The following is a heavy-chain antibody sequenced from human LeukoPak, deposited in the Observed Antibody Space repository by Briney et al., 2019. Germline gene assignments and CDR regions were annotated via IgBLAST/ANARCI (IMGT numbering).Heavy chain of an antibody. CDR2: MNPSSGNT. CDR3: ARRKRIAAAGQNWFDP. V-gene: IGHV1-8*01. D-gene: IGHD6-13*01. CDR1: GYTFTSYD. Sequence: ASVKVSCKASGYTFTSYDINWVRQATGQGLEWMGWMNPSSGNTGYAQKFQGRVTMTRNTSISTAYMELSSLRSEDTAVYYCARRKRIAAAGQNWFDPWGQGTLVTVSS. J-gene: IGHJ5*02.